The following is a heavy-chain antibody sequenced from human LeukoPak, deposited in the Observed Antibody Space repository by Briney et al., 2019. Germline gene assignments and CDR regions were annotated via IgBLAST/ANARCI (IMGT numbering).Heavy chain of an antibody. CDR2: MYSTGST. Sequence: PLETLSLTCSASGGSISSSRYYWGWIRQPPGKGLEWIGSMYSTGSTNYNPSLKSRLTISVDTSKNQVSLKLSSVTAADTAVYYCVRRDYTSGSFDYWGQGALVTVSS. CDR3: VRRDYTSGSFDY. D-gene: IGHD3-10*01. J-gene: IGHJ4*02. CDR1: GGSISSSRYY. V-gene: IGHV4-39*01.